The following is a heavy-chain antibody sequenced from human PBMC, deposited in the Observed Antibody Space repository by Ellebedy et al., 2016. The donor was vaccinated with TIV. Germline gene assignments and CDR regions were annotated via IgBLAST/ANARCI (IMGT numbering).Heavy chain of an antibody. Sequence: SETLSLTCTLSGDSISSVNYYWGWIRQPPGKGLEWIGSMYDGGHTYYNPSLKSRLAMSVDTSTNQFSLRLTSVTAADTAVYYCARRRFYGMDVWGPGTTVT. CDR1: GDSISSVNYY. J-gene: IGHJ6*02. CDR3: ARRRFYGMDV. CDR2: MYDGGHT. D-gene: IGHD3-16*01. V-gene: IGHV4-39*01.